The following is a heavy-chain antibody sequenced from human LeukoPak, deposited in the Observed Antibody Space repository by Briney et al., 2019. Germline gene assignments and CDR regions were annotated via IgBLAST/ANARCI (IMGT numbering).Heavy chain of an antibody. V-gene: IGHV3-23*01. D-gene: IGHD6-13*01. CDR1: GFTFSSYG. J-gene: IGHJ5*02. CDR2: ISGSGGST. Sequence: GGSLRLSCAASGFTFSSYGMSWVRQAPGKVLEWVSAISGSGGSTYYADSVKGRFTISRDNSKNTLYLQMNSLRAEDTAVYYCARDSRIAAGSSGFDPWGQGTLVTVSS. CDR3: ARDSRIAAGSSGFDP.